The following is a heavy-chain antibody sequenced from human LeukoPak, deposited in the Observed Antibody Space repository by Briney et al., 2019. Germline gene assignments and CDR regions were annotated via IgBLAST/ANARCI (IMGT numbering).Heavy chain of an antibody. J-gene: IGHJ4*02. Sequence: PSGTLSLTCTVSGGSISSYYWSWIRQPPGKGLEWIGYIYYSGSTNYNPSLKSRVTISVDTSKNQFSLKLSSVTAADTAVYYCARTIVVVPAAIRLWDYWGQGTLVTVSS. CDR3: ARTIVVVPAAIRLWDY. D-gene: IGHD2-2*01. V-gene: IGHV4-59*08. CDR2: IYYSGST. CDR1: GGSISSYY.